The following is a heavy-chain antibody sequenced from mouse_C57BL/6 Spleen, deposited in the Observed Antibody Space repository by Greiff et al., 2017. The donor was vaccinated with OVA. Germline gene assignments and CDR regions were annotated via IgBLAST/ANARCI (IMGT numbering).Heavy chain of an antibody. CDR3: ARGTAQATWFAY. D-gene: IGHD3-2*02. CDR1: GYTFTSYW. V-gene: IGHV1-53*01. J-gene: IGHJ3*01. Sequence: VQLQQPGPELVKPGASVKLSCKASGYTFTSYWMHWVKQRPGQGLEWIGNINPSNGGTNYNEKFKSKATLTVDKSSSTAYMQLSSLTSEDSAVYYCARGTAQATWFAYWGQGTLVTVSA. CDR2: INPSNGGT.